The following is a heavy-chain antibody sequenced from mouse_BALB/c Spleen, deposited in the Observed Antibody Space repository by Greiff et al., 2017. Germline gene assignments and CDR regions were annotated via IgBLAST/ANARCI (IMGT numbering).Heavy chain of an antibody. CDR3: TRLRAMDY. V-gene: IGHV1S126*01. CDR1: GYTFSSYW. Sequence: QVQLQQSGAELMKPGASVKISCKATGYTFSSYWINWVKQRPGQGLEWIGNIYPSDNYTNYNQKFKDKATLTVDKSSSTAYMQLSSPTSEDSAVYYCTRLRAMDYWGQGTSVTVSS. CDR2: IYPSDNYT. J-gene: IGHJ4*01.